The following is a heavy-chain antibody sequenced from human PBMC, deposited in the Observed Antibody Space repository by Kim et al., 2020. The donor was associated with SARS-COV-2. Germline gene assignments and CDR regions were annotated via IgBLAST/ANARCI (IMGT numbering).Heavy chain of an antibody. CDR1: GFTFSSYA. CDR2: ISGSGGST. J-gene: IGHJ4*02. CDR3: ANRWTKGYSYGH. Sequence: GGSLRLSCAASGFTFSSYAMSWVRQAPGKGLEWVSAISGSGGSTYYADSVKGRFTISRDNSKNTLYLQMNSLRAEDTAVYYCANRWTKGYSYGHWGQGTLVTVSS. D-gene: IGHD5-18*01. V-gene: IGHV3-23*01.